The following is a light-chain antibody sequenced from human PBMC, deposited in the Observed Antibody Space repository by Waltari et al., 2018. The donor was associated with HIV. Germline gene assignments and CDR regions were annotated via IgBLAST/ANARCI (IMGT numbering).Light chain of an antibody. V-gene: IGLV2-14*01. J-gene: IGLJ1*01. CDR2: EVS. Sequence: QSALTQPASVSGSPGQSITISCTGTSSDVGGYNYVSWYQQHPGKAPKLMIYEVSNRPSGVSNRFSGSKSGNTASLTIPGLQAEDEADYYCSSYTSSSRGVFGTGTKVTVL. CDR1: SSDVGGYNY. CDR3: SSYTSSSRGV.